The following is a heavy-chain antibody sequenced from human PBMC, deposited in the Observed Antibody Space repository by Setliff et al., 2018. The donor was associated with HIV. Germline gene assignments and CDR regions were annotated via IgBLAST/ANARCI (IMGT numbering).Heavy chain of an antibody. CDR3: ARERSRGYTDPPRFDY. CDR2: IYYSGST. J-gene: IGHJ4*02. CDR1: GGFFSGYY. V-gene: IGHV4-59*01. D-gene: IGHD5-18*01. Sequence: SETLSLTCAVYGGFFSGYYWSWIRQPPGKGLEWIGYIYYSGSTNYNPSLKSRVTISQDTSNNQFSLKLSSVTAADTAVYYCARERSRGYTDPPRFDYWGQGTLVTVSS.